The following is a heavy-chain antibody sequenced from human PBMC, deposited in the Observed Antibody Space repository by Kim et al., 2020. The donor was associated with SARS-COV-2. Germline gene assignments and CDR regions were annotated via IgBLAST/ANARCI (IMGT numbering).Heavy chain of an antibody. CDR1: PGSINNGDYW. J-gene: IGHJ4*02. CDR2: VFRAGTT. Sequence: SETLSLTCTVSPGSINNGDYWWAWIRQPPGLGLQWIGSVFRAGTTLYDPSLRSRVTISVDMSRNQFSLSLRSVTASDTAVYYCARHVGGGKYYFDYWGQG. CDR3: ARHVGGGKYYFDY. D-gene: IGHD3-16*01. V-gene: IGHV4-39*01.